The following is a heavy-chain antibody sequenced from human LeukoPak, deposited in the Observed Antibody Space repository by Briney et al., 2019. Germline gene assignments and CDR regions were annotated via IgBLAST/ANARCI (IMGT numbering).Heavy chain of an antibody. V-gene: IGHV3-30*18. D-gene: IGHD6-6*01. J-gene: IGHJ6*02. CDR1: GLTFSSYG. Sequence: GGSLKLSCAASGLTFSSYGMHWVRQAPGKGLEWVAVISYDGSNKYYADSVKGRFTISRDNSKNTLYLQMNSLRAEDTAVYYCANHRGIAARAGYYYGMDVWGQGTTVTVSS. CDR2: ISYDGSNK. CDR3: ANHRGIAARAGYYYGMDV.